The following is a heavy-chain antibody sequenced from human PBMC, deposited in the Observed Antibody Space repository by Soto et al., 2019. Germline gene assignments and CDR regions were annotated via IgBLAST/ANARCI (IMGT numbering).Heavy chain of an antibody. CDR3: ARGDPLDY. V-gene: IGHV3-53*04. J-gene: IGHJ4*02. CDR2: IYSDGST. CDR1: GLTVRSNY. Sequence: EVQLVESGGGLVQPGGFLRLSCAASGLTVRSNYMNWVRRAPGKGLEWVSVIYSDGSTYYADSVKGRFTISRHTSKNTLYLQMNSLRAEDTAVYYCARGDPLDYWGQGTLVTVSS.